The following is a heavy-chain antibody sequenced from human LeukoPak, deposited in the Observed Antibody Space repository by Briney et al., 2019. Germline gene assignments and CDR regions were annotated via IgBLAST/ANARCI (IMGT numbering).Heavy chain of an antibody. Sequence: ASAKVSCKASGYTFTDYYMHWVRQAPGQGLEWMGWISPNSGGTNYAQNFQGRVTMTWDTSISTAYMELNRLRSDDTAVYYCARDLIGGSYYMDYWGQGTLVTVSS. CDR2: ISPNSGGT. J-gene: IGHJ4*02. D-gene: IGHD1-26*01. CDR1: GYTFTDYY. CDR3: ARDLIGGSYYMDY. V-gene: IGHV1-2*02.